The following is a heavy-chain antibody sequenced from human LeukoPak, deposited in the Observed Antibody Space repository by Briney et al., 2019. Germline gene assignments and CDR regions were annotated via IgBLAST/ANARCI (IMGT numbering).Heavy chain of an antibody. D-gene: IGHD2-2*01. Sequence: SQTLSLTCTVSGGSISSGGYYWSWIRQPPGKGLEWIGCIYYSGSTYYNPSLKSRVTISVDTSKNQFSLKLSSVTAADTAVYYRGRHRPDCSSTRCSPTWCVPCGQGTLVTVSP. CDR1: GGSISSGGYY. CDR2: IYYSGST. CDR3: GRHRPDCSSTRCSPTWCVP. V-gene: IGHV4-30-4*08. J-gene: IGHJ5*02.